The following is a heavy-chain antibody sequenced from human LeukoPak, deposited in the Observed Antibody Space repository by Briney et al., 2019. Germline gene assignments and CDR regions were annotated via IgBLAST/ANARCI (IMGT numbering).Heavy chain of an antibody. CDR3: ARGRGDYVWGSYRIYFDY. D-gene: IGHD3-16*02. V-gene: IGHV3-64*01. Sequence: GGSLRLSCAASGFXFSSYAIHWVRQAPGKGLEYVSAISSNGGSTYYANSVKGRFTISRDNSKNTLYLQMGSLRAEDMAVYYCARGRGDYVWGSYRIYFDYWGQGTLVTVSS. CDR2: ISSNGGST. J-gene: IGHJ4*02. CDR1: GFXFSSYA.